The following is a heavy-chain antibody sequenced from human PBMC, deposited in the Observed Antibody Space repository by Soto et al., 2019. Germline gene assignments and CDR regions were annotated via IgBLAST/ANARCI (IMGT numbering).Heavy chain of an antibody. CDR3: AKQVDYKSHGMAV. CDR2: TYYRSKCYN. Sequence: SQTLSLTCAISGDSVSSNSASWNWIRQSPSRCLEWLGRTYYRSKCYNAYAVSVTSRITINPDTSKNQLSLQLNSVTPEDTAVYYCAKQVDYKSHGMAVWGQGTMATVSS. V-gene: IGHV6-1*01. D-gene: IGHD4-4*01. CDR1: GDSVSSNSAS. J-gene: IGHJ6*02.